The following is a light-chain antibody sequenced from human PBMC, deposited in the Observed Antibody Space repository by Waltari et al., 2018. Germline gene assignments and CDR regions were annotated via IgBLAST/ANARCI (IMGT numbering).Light chain of an antibody. CDR1: QSVSSN. CDR3: QQYNNWPL. J-gene: IGKJ4*01. Sequence: EIVMTQSPATLSVSPGERATPSCRARQSVSSNLAWYQQKPGQAPRLLIYGASTRATGIPTRFSSSGSGTEFTLTISSLQSEVVAVYYCQQYNNWPLFGGGTKVEIK. V-gene: IGKV3-15*01. CDR2: GAS.